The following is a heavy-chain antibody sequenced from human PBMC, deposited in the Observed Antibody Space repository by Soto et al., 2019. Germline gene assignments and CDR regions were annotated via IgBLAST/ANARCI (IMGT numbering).Heavy chain of an antibody. D-gene: IGHD2-15*01. V-gene: IGHV4-34*01. J-gene: IGHJ4*02. CDR3: ARSSAYCSGGSCYSDY. Sequence: SETLSLTCAVYGGSFSDYYWSWIRQPPGKGLEWIGEINHRGSTNYNPSLKSRITISVDTSKNQFSLKLSSVTAADTAVYYCARSSAYCSGGSCYSDYWGQGTLVTVSS. CDR1: GGSFSDYY. CDR2: INHRGST.